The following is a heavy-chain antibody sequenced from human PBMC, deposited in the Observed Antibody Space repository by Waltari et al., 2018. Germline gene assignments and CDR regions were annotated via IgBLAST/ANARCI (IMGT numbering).Heavy chain of an antibody. CDR2: ISNDGSIT. D-gene: IGHD1-1*01. J-gene: IGHJ4*02. CDR3: ASQLGVPGY. V-gene: IGHV3-74*01. CDR1: GFTFGNYW. Sequence: EVQLVESGGGLVQPGGSLRLSCAASGFTFGNYWMYWVRQAPGKGLGVVSLISNDGSITSYADSVKGRFTISRDNAQNTLYLQMNSLRAEDTAVYYCASQLGVPGYWGQGTLVTVSS.